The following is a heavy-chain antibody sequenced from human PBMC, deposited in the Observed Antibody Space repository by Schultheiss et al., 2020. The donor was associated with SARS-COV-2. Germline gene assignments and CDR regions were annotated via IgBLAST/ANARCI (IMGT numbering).Heavy chain of an antibody. CDR1: GFTFSDYY. Sequence: GGSLRLSCAASGFTFSDYYMSWIRQAPGKGLEWVSYISSSSSYIYYADSVKGRFTISRDNAKNSLYLQMNSLRAEDTAVYYCARDRMAPIQLWSTPPYYYGMDVWGQGTTVTVSS. CDR2: ISSSSSYI. CDR3: ARDRMAPIQLWSTPPYYYGMDV. V-gene: IGHV3-11*06. D-gene: IGHD5-18*01. J-gene: IGHJ6*02.